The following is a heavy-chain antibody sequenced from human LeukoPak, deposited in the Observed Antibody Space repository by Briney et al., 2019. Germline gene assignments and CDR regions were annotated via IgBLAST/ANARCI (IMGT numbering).Heavy chain of an antibody. V-gene: IGHV1-69*06. CDR3: ARSSTSCYVYYYYYGMDV. CDR1: GGTFSSYA. D-gene: IGHD2-2*01. CDR2: IIPIFGTA. Sequence: ASVKVSCKASGGTFSSYAISWVRQAPGQGLEWMGGIIPIFGTANYAQKFQSRVTITADKSTSTAYMELSSLRSEDTAVYYCARSSTSCYVYYYYYGMDVWGKGTTVTVSS. J-gene: IGHJ6*04.